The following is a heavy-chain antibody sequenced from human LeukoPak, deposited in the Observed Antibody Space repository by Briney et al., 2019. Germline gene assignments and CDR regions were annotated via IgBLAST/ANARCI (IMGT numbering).Heavy chain of an antibody. Sequence: ASVKVSCKASGYTFTGYYMHWVRLAPGQGLEWMGWINPNSGGTNYAQKFQGRVTMTRDTSISTAYMELSRLRSDDTAVYYCARDLYNWKPFDYWGQGTLVTVSS. CDR1: GYTFTGYY. V-gene: IGHV1-2*02. D-gene: IGHD1-20*01. CDR2: INPNSGGT. CDR3: ARDLYNWKPFDY. J-gene: IGHJ4*02.